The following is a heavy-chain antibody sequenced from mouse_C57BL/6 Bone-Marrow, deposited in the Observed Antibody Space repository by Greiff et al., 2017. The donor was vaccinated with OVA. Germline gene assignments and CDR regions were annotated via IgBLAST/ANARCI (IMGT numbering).Heavy chain of an antibody. CDR1: GYTFTSYW. Sequence: QVQLQQPGAELVMPGASVKLSCKASGYTFTSYWMHWVKQRPGQGLEWIGEIDPSDSYTNYNQKFKGKSTLTVDKSSSTAYMQLSSLTSEDSAVYYCASYGSSYPFAYWGQGTLVTVSA. D-gene: IGHD1-1*01. CDR3: ASYGSSYPFAY. CDR2: IDPSDSYT. J-gene: IGHJ3*01. V-gene: IGHV1-69*01.